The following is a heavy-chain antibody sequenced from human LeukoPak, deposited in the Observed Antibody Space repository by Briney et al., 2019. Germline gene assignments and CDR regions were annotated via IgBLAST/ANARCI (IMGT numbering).Heavy chain of an antibody. CDR3: ARGDCSATSCYYFDN. D-gene: IGHD2-15*01. CDR2: ISSTITTI. J-gene: IGHJ4*02. CDR1: GLRFSGHY. Sequence: GGSLRLSCAASGLRFSGHYMSWIRQAPGKGLEWISYISSTITTINYADSVKGRFTISRDNAKNSLYLQMSSLRAEDTAVYYCARGDCSATSCYYFDNWGQGTLVTVSS. V-gene: IGHV3-11*04.